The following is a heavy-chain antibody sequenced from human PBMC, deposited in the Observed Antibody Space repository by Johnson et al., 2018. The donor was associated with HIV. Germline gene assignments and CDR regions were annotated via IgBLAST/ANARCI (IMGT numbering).Heavy chain of an antibody. J-gene: IGHJ3*02. Sequence: VQLVESGGVVVQPGGSLRLSCAASGFTFDDYAMHWVRQAPGKGLEWVSLISWDGGSTYYADSVKGRFTISRDNSKNSLYLQMNSLRDEDTAVYYCARAGGWELTNAFDIWGQGTMVTVSS. V-gene: IGHV3-43D*03. CDR3: ARAGGWELTNAFDI. CDR2: ISWDGGST. D-gene: IGHD1-26*01. CDR1: GFTFDDYA.